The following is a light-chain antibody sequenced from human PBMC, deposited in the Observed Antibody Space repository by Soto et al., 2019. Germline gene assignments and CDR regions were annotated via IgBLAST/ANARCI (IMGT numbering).Light chain of an antibody. CDR2: GAS. J-gene: IGKJ2*01. CDR3: QHYGASPYT. V-gene: IGKV3-20*01. CDR1: QSISNSY. Sequence: EIVLTQSPGTLSLSPGQRDPLSCRASQSISNSYLAWYQHKPGQPPRLLIRGASTRATGIPDRFSGSQSGTDFTLTISRLEPEDSAVFYCQHYGASPYTFGLGTKLEIK.